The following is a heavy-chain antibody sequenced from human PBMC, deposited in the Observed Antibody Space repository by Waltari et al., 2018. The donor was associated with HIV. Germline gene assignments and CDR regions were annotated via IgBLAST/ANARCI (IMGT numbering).Heavy chain of an antibody. Sequence: QVQLVQSGAEVKKPGSSVKVSCKASGVPFSSYAISWVRPAPGQGLEWMGGIIPIFGTANYAQKFQGRVTITADESTSTAYMELSSLRSEDTAVYYCARDSYDSSGYTLFNWFDPWGQGTLVTVSS. CDR1: GVPFSSYA. D-gene: IGHD3-22*01. J-gene: IGHJ5*02. V-gene: IGHV1-69*01. CDR2: IIPIFGTA. CDR3: ARDSYDSSGYTLFNWFDP.